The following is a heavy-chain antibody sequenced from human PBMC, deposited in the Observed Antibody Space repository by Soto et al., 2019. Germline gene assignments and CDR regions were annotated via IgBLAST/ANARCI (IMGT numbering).Heavy chain of an antibody. V-gene: IGHV3-74*01. CDR3: AGGGSLNWYLDV. CDR2: LNSDGSAT. J-gene: IGHJ2*01. CDR1: GFTFSSYW. Sequence: EVQLVESGGGLVQPGGSLRLSCAASGFTFSSYWMHWVRQAPGKGLVWVSRLNSDGSATSYPDSVKGRFTISRDNAKNTLYLQMNSLRAEDTAVYYCAGGGSLNWYLDVWGRGTLVTVSS. D-gene: IGHD1-26*01.